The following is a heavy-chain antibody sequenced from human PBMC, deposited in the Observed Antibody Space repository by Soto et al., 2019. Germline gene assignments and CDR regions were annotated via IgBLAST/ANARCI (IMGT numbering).Heavy chain of an antibody. J-gene: IGHJ4*02. CDR2: ISSSTSHT. D-gene: IGHD6-13*01. CDR3: ARGRGAAADYFDL. V-gene: IGHV3-11*05. CDR1: GFTFSDYY. Sequence: GWSLRLSCAVSGFTFSDYYMTWIRQAPGKGLEWVSYISSSTSHTNYADSVKGRFTISRDNAKNSLFLQMNSLRAEDTAVYYCARGRGAAADYFDLWGQGX.